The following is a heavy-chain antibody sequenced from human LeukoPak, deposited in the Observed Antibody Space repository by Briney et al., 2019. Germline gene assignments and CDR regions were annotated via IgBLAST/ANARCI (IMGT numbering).Heavy chain of an antibody. D-gene: IGHD5-18*01. CDR3: ARGQKYRYGYTVTELGSGYFDY. Sequence: SSETLSLTCTVSGGSFSTYYWSWIRQPAGKGLEWIGHIYTTGTTNYNPSLKSPVTISVDTSKNQFSLRLSSVTAADTAVYFCARGQKYRYGYTVTELGSGYFDYWGQGTLVTVSS. J-gene: IGHJ4*02. V-gene: IGHV4-4*07. CDR2: IYTTGTT. CDR1: GGSFSTYY.